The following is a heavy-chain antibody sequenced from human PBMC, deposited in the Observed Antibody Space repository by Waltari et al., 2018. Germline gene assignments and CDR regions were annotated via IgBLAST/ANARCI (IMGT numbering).Heavy chain of an antibody. CDR2: ISSSSSYI. Sequence: EVQLVESGGGLVKPGGSLRLSCAASGFTFSSYSMNWVRQAPGKGLGWVSSISSSSSYIYYADSVKGRFTISRDNAKNSLYLQMNSLRAGDTAMYYCATDYDGNAYVAFDIWGQGTMVTVSS. CDR3: ATDYDGNAYVAFDI. CDR1: GFTFSSYS. J-gene: IGHJ3*02. V-gene: IGHV3-21*04. D-gene: IGHD3-22*01.